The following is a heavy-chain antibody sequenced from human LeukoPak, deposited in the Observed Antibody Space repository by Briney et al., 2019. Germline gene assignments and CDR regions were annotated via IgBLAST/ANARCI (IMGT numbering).Heavy chain of an antibody. Sequence: GRSLRLSCAASGFTFSSYAMHWVRQAPGKGLEWVAVISYDGSNKYYADSVKGRFTISRDNSKNTLYLQMNSLRAEDTAVYYCAKDPNYYDSSGYYYGDYWGQGTLVTVSS. CDR3: AKDPNYYDSSGYYYGDY. J-gene: IGHJ4*02. D-gene: IGHD3-22*01. CDR2: ISYDGSNK. V-gene: IGHV3-30*04. CDR1: GFTFSSYA.